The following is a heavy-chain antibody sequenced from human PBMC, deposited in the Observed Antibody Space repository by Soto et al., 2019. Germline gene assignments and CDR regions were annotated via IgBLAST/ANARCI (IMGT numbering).Heavy chain of an antibody. CDR1: GFTFSSYS. V-gene: IGHV3-21*01. Sequence: GGSLILSCAASGFTFSSYSMNWVRQAPGKGLEWVSSISSSSSYIYYADSVKGRFTISRDNAKNSLYLQMNSLRAEDTAVYYCARDYSSSWYFDYWGQGTLVTVSS. D-gene: IGHD6-13*01. CDR2: ISSSSSYI. CDR3: ARDYSSSWYFDY. J-gene: IGHJ4*02.